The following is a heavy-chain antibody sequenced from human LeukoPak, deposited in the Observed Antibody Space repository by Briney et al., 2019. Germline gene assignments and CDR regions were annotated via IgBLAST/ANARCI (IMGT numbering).Heavy chain of an antibody. V-gene: IGHV3-9*01. J-gene: IGHJ4*02. CDR1: GFTFGDFA. CDR2: ISWNGGTV. Sequence: PGGSLRLSCAASGFTFGDFAMHWVRQAPGKGLEWVSGISWNGGTVDYADSVKGRFTISRDNAKNSLYLLMNGLRGEDTALYYCARVHGYSFGYFDYWGQGTLVTVSS. D-gene: IGHD5-18*01. CDR3: ARVHGYSFGYFDY.